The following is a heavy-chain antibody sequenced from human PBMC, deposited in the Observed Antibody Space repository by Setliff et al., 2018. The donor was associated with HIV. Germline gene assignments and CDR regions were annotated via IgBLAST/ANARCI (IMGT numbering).Heavy chain of an antibody. D-gene: IGHD2-21*01. CDR1: GVSINRTDHY. V-gene: IGHV4-39*01. CDR2: VSQSGST. J-gene: IGHJ5*02. Sequence: PSETLSLTCSVSGVSINRTDHYWGWIRQSPGKRLEWIGSVSQSGSTYYNPSLKSRITISVDRSKNLFSLKLIAVTAADQGVYYCARVPVAGANWFDPWGLGTLVTVSS. CDR3: ARVPVAGANWFDP.